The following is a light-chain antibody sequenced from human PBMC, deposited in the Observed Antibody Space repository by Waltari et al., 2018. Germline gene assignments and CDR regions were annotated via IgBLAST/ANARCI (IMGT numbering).Light chain of an antibody. CDR1: SSDVGGHNY. J-gene: IGLJ2*01. CDR3: SSYAGSNNVV. V-gene: IGLV2-8*01. Sequence: QSALTPPPSASGPPGQSVTTSCTGTSSDVGGHNYASWYQQHPGKAPKLMIYEVSKRPSGVPDRFSGSKSGNTASLTVSGLQAEDEADYYCSSYAGSNNVVFGGGTKLTVL. CDR2: EVS.